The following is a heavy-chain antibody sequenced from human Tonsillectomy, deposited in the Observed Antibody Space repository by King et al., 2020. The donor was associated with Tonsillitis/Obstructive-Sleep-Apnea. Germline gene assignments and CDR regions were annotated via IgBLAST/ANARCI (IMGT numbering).Heavy chain of an antibody. CDR3: AKALGHGMDV. V-gene: IGHV3-43*01. CDR1: GFTFDDYN. J-gene: IGHJ6*02. D-gene: IGHD7-27*01. Sequence: VQLVESGGVVVQPGGSLRLSCAASGFTFDDYNMHWVRQAPGKGLEWVSLISWDGGTTYYGDSVKGRFTISRDNSKNSLYPQMNSLRTEDTALYYCAKALGHGMDVWGQGTTVTVSS. CDR2: ISWDGGTT.